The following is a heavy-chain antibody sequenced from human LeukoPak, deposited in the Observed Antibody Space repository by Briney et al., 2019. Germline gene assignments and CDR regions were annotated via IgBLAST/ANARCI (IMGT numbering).Heavy chain of an antibody. D-gene: IGHD1-26*01. CDR3: ARTSSGSYLGY. CDR1: GGSVSSGSYY. V-gene: IGHV4-61*01. CDR2: ISYNGRT. J-gene: IGHJ4*02. Sequence: SETLSLTCTVSGGSVSSGSYYWSWIRQPPGKGLEWIGYISYNGRTNYNPSLKSRVTVSADTSTNQLSLKLSSVTAADTAVYYCARTSSGSYLGYWGRGTLVTVSS.